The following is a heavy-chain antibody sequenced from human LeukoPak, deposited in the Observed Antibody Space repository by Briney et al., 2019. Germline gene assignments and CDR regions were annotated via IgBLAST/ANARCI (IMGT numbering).Heavy chain of an antibody. CDR3: AKNGVDFRELFDF. Sequence: SETLSLTCSVSGGSISSRSYYWGWIRQPPGKGLEWIGSFYYSGSTYYNPSLMSRVTISVHTSKNQFSLKLSSVTAADTAVYYCAKNGVDFRELFDFWGQGTLVTVSS. CDR2: FYYSGST. CDR1: GGSISSRSYY. J-gene: IGHJ4*02. V-gene: IGHV4-39*01. D-gene: IGHD3-10*01.